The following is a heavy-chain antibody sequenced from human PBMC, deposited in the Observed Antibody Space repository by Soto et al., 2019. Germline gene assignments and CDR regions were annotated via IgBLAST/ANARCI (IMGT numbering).Heavy chain of an antibody. CDR2: ISSTTNYI. Sequence: PGGSLRLSCAVSGVTFTRYSMNWVRQAPGKGLEWVSSISSTTNYIYYGDSMKGRFTISRDNAKNSLYLEMNSLRAEDTAVYYCARESEDLTSNFDYWGQGTLVTVSS. CDR1: GVTFTRYS. V-gene: IGHV3-21*06. J-gene: IGHJ4*02. CDR3: ARESEDLTSNFDY.